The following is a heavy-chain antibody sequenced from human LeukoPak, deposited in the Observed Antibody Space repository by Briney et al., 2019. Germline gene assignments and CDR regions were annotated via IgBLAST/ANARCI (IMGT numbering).Heavy chain of an antibody. D-gene: IGHD6-13*01. CDR3: ARDRKVTAADLDY. CDR1: GGSISSYY. J-gene: IGHJ4*02. V-gene: IGHV4-59*12. CDR2: IYYSGST. Sequence: PSETLSLTCTVSGGSISSYYWSWIRQPPGKGLEWIGYIYYSGSTNYNPSLKSRVTISVDTSKNQFSLKLSSVTAADTAAYYCARDRKVTAADLDYWGQGILVSVSS.